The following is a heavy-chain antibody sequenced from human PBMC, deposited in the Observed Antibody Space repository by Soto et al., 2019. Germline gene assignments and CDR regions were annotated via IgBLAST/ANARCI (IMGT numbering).Heavy chain of an antibody. CDR2: ISYDGSNK. D-gene: IGHD2-21*02. V-gene: IGHV3-30-3*01. J-gene: IGHJ6*02. CDR1: GFTFSSYA. Sequence: GGSLRLSCAASGFTFSSYAMHWVRQAPGKGLEWVAVISYDGSNKYYADSVKGRFTISRDNSKNTLYLQMNSLRAEDTAVYYCARDLGDLELGMDVWGQGTTVTVSS. CDR3: ARDLGDLELGMDV.